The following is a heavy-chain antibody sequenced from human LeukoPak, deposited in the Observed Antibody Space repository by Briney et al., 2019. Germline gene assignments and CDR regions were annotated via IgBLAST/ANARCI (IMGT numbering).Heavy chain of an antibody. V-gene: IGHV4-39*01. CDR3: ARRATYYYDSSGYYSFDY. J-gene: IGHJ4*02. D-gene: IGHD3-22*01. Sequence: PSETLSLTCTVSGGSISSSSYYWGWIRQPPGKGLEWIGSIYYSGSTYYNPSLKSRVTISVDTSKNQFSLKLSSVTAADTAVYYCARRATYYYDSSGYYSFDYWGQGTLVTVSS. CDR2: IYYSGST. CDR1: GGSISSSSYY.